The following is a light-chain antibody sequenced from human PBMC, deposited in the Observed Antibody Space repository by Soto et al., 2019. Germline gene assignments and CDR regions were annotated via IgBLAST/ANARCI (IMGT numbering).Light chain of an antibody. V-gene: IGLV2-14*01. CDR1: SSDVGGYNL. Sequence: QSALTQPASVSGSPGQSITISCTGTSSDVGGYNLVSCYQQYPDEAPKLMIFDVNTRPSGVSNRFSGSKSGNTASLTISGLQAEDEADYFCSSYKSSSTLPYVFGTGTKLTVL. CDR3: SSYKSSSTLPYV. CDR2: DVN. J-gene: IGLJ1*01.